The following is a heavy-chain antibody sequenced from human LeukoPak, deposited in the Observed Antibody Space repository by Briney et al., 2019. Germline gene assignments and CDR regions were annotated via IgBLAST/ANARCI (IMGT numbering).Heavy chain of an antibody. V-gene: IGHV3-11*01. CDR1: GFTFSASY. CDR2: ISSSGTTI. J-gene: IGHJ4*02. CDR3: ATNVGATVY. Sequence: GGSLRLSCAASGFTFSASYMTWIRQAPGKGLEWISYISSSGTTIYYADSVKGRFTLSRDNAKNSLYLQLNSLRAEDTAVYVCATNVGATVYWGQGTLVAVSS. D-gene: IGHD1-26*01.